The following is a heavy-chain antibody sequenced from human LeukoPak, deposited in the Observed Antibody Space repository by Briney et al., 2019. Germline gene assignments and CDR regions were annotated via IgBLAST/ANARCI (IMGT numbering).Heavy chain of an antibody. CDR3: ARWTTYYFDY. V-gene: IGHV3-66*01. CDR1: GFTVTTDY. CDR2: IYSDGST. D-gene: IGHD3/OR15-3a*01. Sequence: GGSLRLSCAASGFTVTTDYMTWVRQTPGKGLECVSVIYSDGSTYYADSVKGRFTISRDNSQNTLYLQMNSLRAEDTAVYYCARWTTYYFDYWGQGTLVTVSS. J-gene: IGHJ4*02.